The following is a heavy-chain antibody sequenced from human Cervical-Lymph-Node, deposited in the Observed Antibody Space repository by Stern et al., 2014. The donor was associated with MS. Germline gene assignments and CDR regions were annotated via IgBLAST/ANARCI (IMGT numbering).Heavy chain of an antibody. D-gene: IGHD1-14*01. J-gene: IGHJ4*02. Sequence: VQLVESGAEVKKPGASVKVSCKASGYTFTGYYMPWVRQAPGQGLEWMGRINPNSGGTNYAQKVQGRVTMTRDTSISTAYMELSRLRSDDTAVYYCARGEGYRTHFDYWGQGTLVTVSS. CDR1: GYTFTGYY. CDR3: ARGEGYRTHFDY. V-gene: IGHV1-2*06. CDR2: INPNSGGT.